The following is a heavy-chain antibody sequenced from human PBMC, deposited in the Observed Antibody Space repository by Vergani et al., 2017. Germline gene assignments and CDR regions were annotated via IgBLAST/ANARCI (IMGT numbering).Heavy chain of an antibody. CDR1: GGSISSGSYY. CDR3: ARDGYSSGSSWSWFDP. V-gene: IGHV4-61*02. CDR2: IYTSGST. J-gene: IGHJ5*02. Sequence: QVQLQESGPGLVKPSQTLSLTCTVSGGSISSGSYYWSWIRQPAGKGLEWIGRIYTSGSTNYNPSLTRRVTLSVDTSKNQFSLKLSSVTAEDTAVYYCARDGYSSGSSWSWFDPWGQGTLVTVSS. D-gene: IGHD6-19*01.